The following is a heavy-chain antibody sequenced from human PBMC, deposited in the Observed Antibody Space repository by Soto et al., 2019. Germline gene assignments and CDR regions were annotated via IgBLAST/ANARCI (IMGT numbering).Heavy chain of an antibody. CDR1: GYSFTNYW. V-gene: IGHV5-51*01. Sequence: ESLKISCKGSGYSFTNYWIAWVLHMPGKGLEYMGIIYPSDSTTRYSPSFQGQVTISADKSISTAYLQWNSLKASGTAMYYCARHGFYGDYSSNYFDPWGQGTLVTVSS. D-gene: IGHD4-17*01. CDR3: ARHGFYGDYSSNYFDP. CDR2: IYPSDSTT. J-gene: IGHJ5*02.